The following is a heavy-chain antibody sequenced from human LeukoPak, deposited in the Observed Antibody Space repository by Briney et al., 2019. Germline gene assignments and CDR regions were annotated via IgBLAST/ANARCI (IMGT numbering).Heavy chain of an antibody. V-gene: IGHV4-39*07. CDR1: GDSISSTNYY. D-gene: IGHD5-18*01. Sequence: SETLSLTCTVSGDSISSTNYYWGWIRQPPGKGLEWIGSIYYSGSTYYNPSLESRVTISVDTSKNQFSLKLSSVTAADTAVYYCARVRYSYGYYYYYYMDVWGKGTTVTVSS. J-gene: IGHJ6*03. CDR3: ARVRYSYGYYYYYYMDV. CDR2: IYYSGST.